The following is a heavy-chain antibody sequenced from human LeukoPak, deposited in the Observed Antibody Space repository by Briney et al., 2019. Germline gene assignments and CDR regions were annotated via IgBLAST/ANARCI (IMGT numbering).Heavy chain of an antibody. CDR3: AKDHESDPHFDY. CDR1: GFTFSSYA. CDR2: ISGSGGST. Sequence: SGGSLRLSCAASGFTFSSYAMSWVRQAPGRGLEWVSAISGSGGSTYYADSVKGRFTISRDNSKNTLYLQMNSLRAEDTAVYYCAKDHESDPHFDYWGQGTLITVSS. D-gene: IGHD2-21*01. V-gene: IGHV3-23*01. J-gene: IGHJ4*02.